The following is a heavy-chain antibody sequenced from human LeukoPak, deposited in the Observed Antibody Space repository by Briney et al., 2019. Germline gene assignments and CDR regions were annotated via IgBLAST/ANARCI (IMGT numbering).Heavy chain of an antibody. V-gene: IGHV3-30-3*01. CDR3: ARWGDCSSTSCYGLFDY. D-gene: IGHD2-2*01. CDR2: ISYDGSNK. CDR1: GFTFSSYA. J-gene: IGHJ4*02. Sequence: GGSLRPSCAASGFTFSSYAMHWVRQAPGKGLEWVAVISYDGSNKYYADSVKGRFTISRDNSKNTLYLQMNSLRAEDTAVYYCARWGDCSSTSCYGLFDYWGQGTLVTVSS.